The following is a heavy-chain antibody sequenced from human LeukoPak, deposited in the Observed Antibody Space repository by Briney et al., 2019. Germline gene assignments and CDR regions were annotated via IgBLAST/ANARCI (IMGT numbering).Heavy chain of an antibody. V-gene: IGHV3-21*01. CDR3: AREDQRLVKGSAFDI. D-gene: IGHD6-19*01. CDR1: GFTFSSYS. CDR2: ISSSSSYI. Sequence: GGSLRLSCAASGFTFSSYSMNWVRQAPGKGLEWVSSISSSSSYIYYADSVKGRFTISRDNAKNSLYLQMNSLRAEDTAVYYCAREDQRLVKGSAFDIWGQGTMVTVSS. J-gene: IGHJ3*02.